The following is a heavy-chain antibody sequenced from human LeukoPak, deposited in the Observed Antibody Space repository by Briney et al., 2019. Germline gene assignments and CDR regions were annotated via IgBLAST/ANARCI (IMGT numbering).Heavy chain of an antibody. CDR2: ITPSGGRT. V-gene: IGHV1-46*01. CDR3: ARETPLAVAGNFCDAFDI. Sequence: ATVKVSCKASGYTFTRYYIQSVRQAPGQRLEWMGIITPSGGRTSYAQKFQGRVTMTRDTSTNTVYMELSSLRSEDTAVYYCARETPLAVAGNFCDAFDIWGQGTMVTVSS. CDR1: GYTFTRYY. D-gene: IGHD6-19*01. J-gene: IGHJ3*02.